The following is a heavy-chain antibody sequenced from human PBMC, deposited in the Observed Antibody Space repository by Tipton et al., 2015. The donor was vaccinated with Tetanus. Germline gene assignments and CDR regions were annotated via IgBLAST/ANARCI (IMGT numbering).Heavy chain of an antibody. CDR3: ARRAITKAAMDV. V-gene: IGHV4-39*01. CDR2: ISYSGAT. CDR1: GASISSAIYY. J-gene: IGHJ6*02. Sequence: LRLSCAVSGASISSAIYYWAWLRQTPGKGLEWIADISYSGATNSNPSLESRVSLSVDTSKNEFSLRLKSGTAADTGAYYCARRAITKAAMDVWGQGTSVTVAS.